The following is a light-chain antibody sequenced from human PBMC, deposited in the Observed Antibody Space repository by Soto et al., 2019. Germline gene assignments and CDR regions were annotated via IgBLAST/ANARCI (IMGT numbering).Light chain of an antibody. CDR1: SSDVGGSDY. Sequence: QSALTQPASVPGSPGQSITISCTGTSSDVGGSDYVSWYQHHPGKAPKLMIYEVSNRPSGVSNRFSGSKSGNTASLTISGLQAEDEADYYCSSFTGTILVFGGGTKLTVL. CDR2: EVS. CDR3: SSFTGTILV. V-gene: IGLV2-14*01. J-gene: IGLJ2*01.